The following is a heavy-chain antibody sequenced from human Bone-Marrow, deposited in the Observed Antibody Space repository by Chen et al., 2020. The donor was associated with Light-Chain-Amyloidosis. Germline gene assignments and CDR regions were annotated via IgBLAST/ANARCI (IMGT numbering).Heavy chain of an antibody. CDR1: GFAFSSYA. CDR3: AKDISYDDILPGYPADAFDI. CDR2: ISGGGGSR. J-gene: IGHJ3*02. D-gene: IGHD3-9*01. Sequence: EVQLVESGGGLLQRGGSLRLTCAASGFAFSSYAMRWVRQAPGKGLEWVSTISGGGGSRYYGDSVKGLLTISRDNSKNELFLQMNSLRAEDTAVYYCAKDISYDDILPGYPADAFDIWGQGTMVTVSS. V-gene: IGHV3-23*04.